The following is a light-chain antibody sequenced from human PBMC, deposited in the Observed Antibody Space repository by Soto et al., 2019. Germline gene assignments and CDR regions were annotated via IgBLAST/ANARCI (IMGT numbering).Light chain of an antibody. J-gene: IGKJ2*01. CDR2: DAS. CDR1: QSIRSW. CDR3: QQYNSYPHT. V-gene: IGKV1-5*01. Sequence: DIQMTQSPSTLSASVGDRVTITCRASQSIRSWLAWYQQKPGKAPKLLIYDASSLESGVPARFSGSGAGTEFTLTISSRQPDDFATYYCQQYNSYPHTFGQGTKLEIK.